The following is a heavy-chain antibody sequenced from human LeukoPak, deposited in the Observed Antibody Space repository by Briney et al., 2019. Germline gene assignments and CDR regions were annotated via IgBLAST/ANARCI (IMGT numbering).Heavy chain of an antibody. CDR2: VNTDGSDI. CDR1: GFTFSSYW. J-gene: IGHJ4*02. Sequence: GGSLRLSCAASGFTFSSYWMHWVRQAPAKGLVWVSRVNTDGSDISYADSVKGRFTISRDNAKNTLYLQMNSLRAEDTAVYYCAKSGFDYSYYYFDYWGQGTLVTVSS. D-gene: IGHD3-9*01. V-gene: IGHV3-74*01. CDR3: AKSGFDYSYYYFDY.